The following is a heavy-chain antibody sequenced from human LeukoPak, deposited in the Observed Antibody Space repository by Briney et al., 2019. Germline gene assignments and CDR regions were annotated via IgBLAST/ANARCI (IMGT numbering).Heavy chain of an antibody. D-gene: IGHD3-9*01. J-gene: IGHJ4*02. V-gene: IGHV4-61*01. CDR1: GGSISSASYY. CDR2: IFYGGSS. CDR3: ARGDPGTYYDIMTGYFN. Sequence: SETLSLTCTVSGGSISSASYYWSWIRQPPGKGLEWIGYIFYGGSSNYNPSLKSRVTISVDTSEKQFSLKLSSVTAADTAVYYCARGDPGTYYDIMTGYFNWGQGTLVTVSS.